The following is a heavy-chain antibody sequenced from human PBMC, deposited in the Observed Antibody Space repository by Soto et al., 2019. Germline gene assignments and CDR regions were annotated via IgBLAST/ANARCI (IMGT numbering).Heavy chain of an antibody. Sequence: ASVKVSCKASGYTFTSYYMHWVRQAPGQGLEWMGIINPSGGSTSYAQKFQGRVTMTTDTSTSTAYMELRSLRSDDTAVYYCARDLNLGLAAEWGQGTLVTVSS. J-gene: IGHJ4*02. CDR3: ARDLNLGLAAE. CDR1: GYTFTSYY. D-gene: IGHD6-13*01. CDR2: INPSGGST. V-gene: IGHV1-46*01.